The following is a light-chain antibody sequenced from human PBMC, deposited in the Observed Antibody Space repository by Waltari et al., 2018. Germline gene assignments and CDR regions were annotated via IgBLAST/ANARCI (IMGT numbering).Light chain of an antibody. J-gene: IGLJ2*01. CDR2: EVS. CDR1: SRYVGGYNY. CDR3: SSYRSGSILV. Sequence: QSALTQPASVSGYPGQSIPISCTGTSRYVGGYNYVSWYQQHPGKVPKFMIYEVSNRPSGVSHRFSGSKSGNTASLTISGLQAEDEADYYCSSYRSGSILVFGGGTNVTVL. V-gene: IGLV2-14*01.